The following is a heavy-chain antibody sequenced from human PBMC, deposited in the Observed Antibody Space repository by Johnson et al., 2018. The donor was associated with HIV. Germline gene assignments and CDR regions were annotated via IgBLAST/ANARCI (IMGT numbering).Heavy chain of an antibody. CDR3: ARDKAVGYSSGWHAFDI. CDR2: VSYDGSKK. Sequence: VQLVESGGGVVRPGRSLRLSCAASGFTLSNYPMHWVRQAPGKGLEWVAVVSYDGSKKFYAYSVKGRFTISRDNAKNTLYLQMNSLRAEDTAVYYCARDKAVGYSSGWHAFDIWGQGTMVTVSS. J-gene: IGHJ3*02. D-gene: IGHD6-19*01. CDR1: GFTLSNYP. V-gene: IGHV3-30*04.